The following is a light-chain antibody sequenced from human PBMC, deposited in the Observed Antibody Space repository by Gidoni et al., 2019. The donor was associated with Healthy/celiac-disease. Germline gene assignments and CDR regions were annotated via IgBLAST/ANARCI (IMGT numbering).Light chain of an antibody. J-gene: IGKJ2*04. V-gene: IGKV1-5*03. CDR2: KAS. Sequence: DIQRTQSPSTLSASVGDRVTITCRASQSISSWLAWYQQKPGKAPKLLIYKASSLESGVPSRFSGSGSGTEFTLTISSLQPDDFATYYCQQYNSYPCSFGQGTKLEIK. CDR3: QQYNSYPCS. CDR1: QSISSW.